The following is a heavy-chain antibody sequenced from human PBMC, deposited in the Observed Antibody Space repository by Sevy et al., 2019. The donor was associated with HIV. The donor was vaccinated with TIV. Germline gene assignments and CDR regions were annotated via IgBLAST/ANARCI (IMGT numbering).Heavy chain of an antibody. J-gene: IGHJ4*02. V-gene: IGHV3-21*01. D-gene: IGHD3-3*01. Sequence: GGSLRLSCAASRFTFSSYSMNWVRQAPGKGLEWVSSISSSSSYIYYADSVKGRFTISRDNAKNSLYLQMNSLRAEDTAVYYCARDHRTIFGVVTSDYWGQGTLVTVSS. CDR2: ISSSSSYI. CDR1: RFTFSSYS. CDR3: ARDHRTIFGVVTSDY.